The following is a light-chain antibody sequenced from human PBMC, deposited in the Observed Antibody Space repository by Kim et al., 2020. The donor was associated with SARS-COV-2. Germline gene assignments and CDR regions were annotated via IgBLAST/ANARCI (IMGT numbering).Light chain of an antibody. CDR2: GAS. V-gene: IGKV3-15*01. CDR3: QHYNEWPLT. Sequence: EVVMTQSPATLSASPGERVTLSCRASYGVSNTLAWYQHKPGQAPRLLIYGASTRATGIPARFSGSGSGTEFTLSISSLQPEDFALYYCQHYNEWPLTFGGGTKVDIK. J-gene: IGKJ4*01. CDR1: YGVSNT.